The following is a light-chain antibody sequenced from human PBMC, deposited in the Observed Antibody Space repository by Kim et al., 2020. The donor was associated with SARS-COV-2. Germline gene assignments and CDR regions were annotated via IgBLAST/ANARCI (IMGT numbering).Light chain of an antibody. CDR3: QQDNSFPPWT. CDR1: QDINTW. V-gene: IGKV1-12*01. J-gene: IGKJ1*01. CDR2: GAS. Sequence: IQLTQSPSSVSASVGDRVTITCRASQDINTWLGWYQQKPGKAPKLLIYGASNLQSGVPSRFSGSGSGTDFTLTISRLQPDDCATYYCQQDNSFPPWTFGQGTKVDIK.